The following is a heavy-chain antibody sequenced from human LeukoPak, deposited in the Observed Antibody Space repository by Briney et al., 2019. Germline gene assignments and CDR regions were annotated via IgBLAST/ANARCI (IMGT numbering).Heavy chain of an antibody. J-gene: IGHJ4*02. D-gene: IGHD5-18*01. Sequence: ASVKVSCKASGYTFTGYYMHWVRQAPGQGLEWMGWINPNSGGTNYAQKFQGRVTMTRDTSISTAYMELSRLRSDDTAVYYCARDPASGYSFSYYFDYWGQGTLVTVSS. CDR2: INPNSGGT. CDR3: ARDPASGYSFSYYFDY. V-gene: IGHV1-2*02. CDR1: GYTFTGYY.